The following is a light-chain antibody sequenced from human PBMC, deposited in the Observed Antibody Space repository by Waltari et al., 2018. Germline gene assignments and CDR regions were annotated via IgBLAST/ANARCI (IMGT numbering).Light chain of an antibody. CDR2: SAS. V-gene: IGKV1-9*01. Sequence: DIQLTQSPSFLSSSLGDRLTITCRASQGISSYLAWYQVRPGKAPKLLIYSASTLQSGVPSRFSGSGSGTDFTLTISSLQPEDFATYYCQQLNSYPLTFGGGTKLEIK. CDR3: QQLNSYPLT. J-gene: IGKJ4*01. CDR1: QGISSY.